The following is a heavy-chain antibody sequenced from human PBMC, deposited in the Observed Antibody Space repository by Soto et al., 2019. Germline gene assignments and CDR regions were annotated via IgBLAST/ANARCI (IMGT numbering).Heavy chain of an antibody. CDR3: AKEWVRYYYDSSGPNFDY. V-gene: IGHV3-23*01. Sequence: GGSLSLSCAASGFTFSSYAMSWVRQAPGKGLEWVSAISGSGGSTYYADSVKGRFTISRDNSKNTLYLQMNSLRAEDTAVYYCAKEWVRYYYDSSGPNFDYWGQGTLVTVSS. CDR2: ISGSGGST. CDR1: GFTFSSYA. D-gene: IGHD3-22*01. J-gene: IGHJ4*02.